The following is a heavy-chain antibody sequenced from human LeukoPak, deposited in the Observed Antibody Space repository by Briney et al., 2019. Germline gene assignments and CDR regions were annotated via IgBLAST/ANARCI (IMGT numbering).Heavy chain of an antibody. CDR1: GFTFRNYW. D-gene: IGHD2-21*02. V-gene: IGHV3-7*01. CDR3: ANLRLLGFDS. CDR2: IKEDGSEK. Sequence: GGSLRLSCAASGFTFRNYWMSWVRQAPGKGLEWVANIKEDGSEKYYVDSVKGQFTISRDNAKNSLFLQMNSLRAEDTAVYYCANLRLLGFDSWGQGTLVSVSS. J-gene: IGHJ4*02.